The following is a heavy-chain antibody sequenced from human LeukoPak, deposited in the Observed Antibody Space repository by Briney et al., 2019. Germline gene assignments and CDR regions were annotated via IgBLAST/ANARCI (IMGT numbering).Heavy chain of an antibody. CDR2: IYTSGST. CDR3: ARASRGYQLLSGDYYYYYMDV. J-gene: IGHJ6*03. CDR1: GGSISSYY. Sequence: SETLSLTCTVSGGSISSYYWSWIRQPAGKGLEWIGRIYTSGSTNYNPSLKSRVTMSVDTSKNQFSLKLSSVTAADTAVYYCARASRGYQLLSGDYYYYYMDVWGKGTTVTVSS. D-gene: IGHD2-2*01. V-gene: IGHV4-4*07.